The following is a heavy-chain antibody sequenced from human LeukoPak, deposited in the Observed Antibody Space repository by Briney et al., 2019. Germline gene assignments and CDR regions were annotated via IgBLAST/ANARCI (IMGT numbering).Heavy chain of an antibody. CDR3: AKSAVADEYFQH. CDR2: ISWDGGST. D-gene: IGHD6-19*01. V-gene: IGHV3-43*01. Sequence: GGFLRLSCAASGFTFDDYTMHWVRQAPGKGLEWVSLISWDGGSTYYADSVKGRFTISRDNSKNSLYLQMNSLRTEDTALYYCAKSAVADEYFQHWGQGTLVTVSS. CDR1: GFTFDDYT. J-gene: IGHJ1*01.